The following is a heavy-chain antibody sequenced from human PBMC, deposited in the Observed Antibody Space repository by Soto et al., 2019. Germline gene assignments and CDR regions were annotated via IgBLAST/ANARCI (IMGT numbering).Heavy chain of an antibody. V-gene: IGHV3-30*18. CDR3: AKAFGCSGTTCFESWGYYYDALDV. CDR2: ISYDGSNK. Sequence: QVQLVESGGGVVQPGRSLRLSCEASGLTLRSHAMHWVRQAPGKGLEWVAVISYDGSNKYYADSVKGRITISRDNSKNTVYLQVNSLRVEDTAVYYCAKAFGCSGTTCFESWGYYYDALDVWGQGTTVTVSS. J-gene: IGHJ6*02. D-gene: IGHD2-2*01. CDR1: GLTLRSHA.